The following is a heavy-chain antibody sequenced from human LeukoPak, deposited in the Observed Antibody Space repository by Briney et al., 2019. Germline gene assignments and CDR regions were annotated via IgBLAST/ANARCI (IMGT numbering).Heavy chain of an antibody. D-gene: IGHD6-6*01. Sequence: SETLSLTCTVSGGSISNGGYYWSWIRQHPGKDLEWIGYIYDSGTTYYSPDLQSRVTISVDTSDNQFSLKLRSLTAADTAVYYCARRGAARRYDGLDVWGQGTTVTVSS. J-gene: IGHJ6*02. CDR1: GGSISNGGYY. CDR2: IYDSGTT. CDR3: ARRGAARRYDGLDV. V-gene: IGHV4-31*03.